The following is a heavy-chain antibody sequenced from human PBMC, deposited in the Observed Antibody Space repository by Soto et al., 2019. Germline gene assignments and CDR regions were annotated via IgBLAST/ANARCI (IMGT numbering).Heavy chain of an antibody. CDR3: AHRPSYCSGGSCYSGFDY. Sequence: QITLKESGPTLVKPTQTLTLTCTFSGFSLSTSGVGVGWIRQPPGKALEWLALIYWDDDKGYSPSLKSRLTITKATSKNQVVLTMTNMDPVDTATYYCAHRPSYCSGGSCYSGFDYWGQGTLVTVSS. CDR2: IYWDDDK. V-gene: IGHV2-5*02. J-gene: IGHJ4*02. D-gene: IGHD2-15*01. CDR1: GFSLSTSGVG.